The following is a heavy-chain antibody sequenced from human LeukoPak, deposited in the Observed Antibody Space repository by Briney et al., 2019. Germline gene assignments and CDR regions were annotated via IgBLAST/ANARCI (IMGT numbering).Heavy chain of an antibody. CDR3: ARESTAGYNSSWYGFRN. J-gene: IGHJ1*01. CDR1: GFIFNNYW. CDR2: INSDGSSR. V-gene: IGHV3-74*01. Sequence: GGSLRLSCAASGFIFNNYWMHWVRQAPGKGLVWVSRINSDGSSRNYADSVKGRFTISRDNAKNSLFLQMGSLRVEDTAVYYCARESTAGYNSSWYGFRNWGQGTLVSVSS. D-gene: IGHD6-13*01.